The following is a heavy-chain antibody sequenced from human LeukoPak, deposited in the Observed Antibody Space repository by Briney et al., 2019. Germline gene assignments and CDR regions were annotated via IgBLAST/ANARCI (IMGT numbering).Heavy chain of an antibody. CDR3: ARGRPGGYFDY. Sequence: PGGSLRLSCAASGFTFSNYGMHWVRQAPGKGLEWVSYISGVSGSIYYADSVKGRFTISRDNAKSSVYLQMNSLRDEDTAVYYCARGRPGGYFDYWGQGTLVTVSS. V-gene: IGHV3-48*02. J-gene: IGHJ4*02. CDR2: ISGVSGSI. CDR1: GFTFSNYG. D-gene: IGHD1-14*01.